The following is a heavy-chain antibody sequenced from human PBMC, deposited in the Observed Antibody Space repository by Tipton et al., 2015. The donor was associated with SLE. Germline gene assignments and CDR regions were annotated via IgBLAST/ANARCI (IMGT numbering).Heavy chain of an antibody. CDR2: IYYSGST. D-gene: IGHD6-19*01. J-gene: IGHJ4*02. CDR3: ARSMRVGSEDY. V-gene: IGHV4-39*07. Sequence: TLSLTCSVSGGSISSSSYYLGWIRQPPGKGLEWIGSIYYSGSTYYNPSLKSRVTISVDTSKNQFSLKLSSVTAADTAVYYCARSMRVGSEDYWGQGTLVTISS. CDR1: GGSISSSSYY.